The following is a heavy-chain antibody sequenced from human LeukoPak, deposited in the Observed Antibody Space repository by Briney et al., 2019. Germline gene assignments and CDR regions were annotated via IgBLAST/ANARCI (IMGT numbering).Heavy chain of an antibody. V-gene: IGHV4-61*02. CDR1: GDSITSGNSY. CDR3: ARGSTRDKFDP. CDR2: FQSSGST. Sequence: SQTLSLTCTVSGDSITSGNSYWSWIRQPAGKGLEWIGRFQSSGSTNYNPSLKSRVTISVDTSKNQFSLKLSSVTAADTAVYYCARGSTRDKFDPWGQGTLVTVSS. D-gene: IGHD2-15*01. J-gene: IGHJ5*02.